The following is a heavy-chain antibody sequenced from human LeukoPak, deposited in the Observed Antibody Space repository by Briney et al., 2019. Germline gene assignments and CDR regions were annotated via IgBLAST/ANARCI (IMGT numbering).Heavy chain of an antibody. CDR1: GGSISSSSYY. V-gene: IGHV4-39*01. D-gene: IGHD5-12*01. CDR2: IYYSGST. CDR3: ARPRDSGYDFPTNWFDP. Sequence: PSETLSLTCTVSGGSISSSSYYWGWIRQPPGKGLEWIGSIYYSGSTYYNPSLKSRVTIFVDTSKNQFSLKLSSVTAADTAVYYCARPRDSGYDFPTNWFDPWGQGTLVTVSS. J-gene: IGHJ5*02.